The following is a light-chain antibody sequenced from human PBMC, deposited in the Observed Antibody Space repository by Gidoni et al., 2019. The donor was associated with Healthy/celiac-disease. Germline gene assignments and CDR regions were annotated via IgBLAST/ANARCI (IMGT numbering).Light chain of an antibody. Sequence: DIVMTQSPDSLAVSLGERANINCKSSQSFLSSSNNKNYLAWYKQKPGQPPKLLIYWASTRESGFPDRFSGSGSGTDFTLTISSLQAEDVAVYYCQQYYSTPQTFGQGTKVEIK. CDR3: QQYYSTPQT. CDR1: QSFLSSSNNKNY. V-gene: IGKV4-1*01. CDR2: WAS. J-gene: IGKJ1*01.